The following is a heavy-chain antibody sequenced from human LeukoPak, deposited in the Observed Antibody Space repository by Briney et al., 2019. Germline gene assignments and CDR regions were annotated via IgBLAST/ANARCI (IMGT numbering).Heavy chain of an antibody. V-gene: IGHV3-7*01. Sequence: GGSLRLSCATSGLAFSNFWMYWFRQAPGKGLEWVASIKPDGSEDFYADSVQGRFNISRDNAKNSLFLQMTNLKAEDTAVYYCAVDRRFKIFDYWGQGTLVTVSS. D-gene: IGHD5-24*01. J-gene: IGHJ4*02. CDR1: GLAFSNFW. CDR2: IKPDGSED. CDR3: AVDRRFKIFDY.